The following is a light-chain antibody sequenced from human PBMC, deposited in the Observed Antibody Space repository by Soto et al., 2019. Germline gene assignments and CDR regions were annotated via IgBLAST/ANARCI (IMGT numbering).Light chain of an antibody. CDR1: SSNIGAGYD. CDR2: GNS. J-gene: IGLJ2*01. CDR3: QSYDSSLSVV. V-gene: IGLV1-40*01. Sequence: QAVVTQPPSVSGAPGQRVTISCTGSSSNIGAGYDVHWYQQLPGTAPKLLIYGNSNRPSGVPERFSGSKSGTSASLAITGLQAEDEAEYYCQSYDSSLSVVFGGGTKVTVL.